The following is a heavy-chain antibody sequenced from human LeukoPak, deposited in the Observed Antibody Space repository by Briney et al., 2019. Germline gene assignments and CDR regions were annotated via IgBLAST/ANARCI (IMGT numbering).Heavy chain of an antibody. J-gene: IGHJ4*02. CDR2: IYHSGST. V-gene: IGHV4-4*02. CDR1: GGSISSSNW. CDR3: ARESDDSSGYSGD. Sequence: SETLSLTCAVSGGSISSSNWWSWVRQPPGKGLEWIGEIYHSGSTNYNPSLKSRVTISVDKSKNQFPLKLSSVTAADTAVYYCARESDDSSGYSGDWGQGTLVTVSS. D-gene: IGHD3-22*01.